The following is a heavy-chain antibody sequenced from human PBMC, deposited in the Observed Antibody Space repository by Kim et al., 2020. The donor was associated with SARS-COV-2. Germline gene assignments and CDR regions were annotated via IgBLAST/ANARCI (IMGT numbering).Heavy chain of an antibody. CDR3: ARDPRGYQYDYIWGSYRSGPL. CDR1: GFTFSSYW. V-gene: IGHV3-7*01. Sequence: GGSLRLSCAASGFTFSSYWMSWVRQAPGKGLEWVANIKQDGSEKYYVDSVKGRFTISRDNAKNSLYLQMNSLRAEDTAVYYCARDPRGYQYDYIWGSYRSGPLGGQGTLVTVSS. CDR2: IKQDGSEK. D-gene: IGHD3-16*02. J-gene: IGHJ4*02.